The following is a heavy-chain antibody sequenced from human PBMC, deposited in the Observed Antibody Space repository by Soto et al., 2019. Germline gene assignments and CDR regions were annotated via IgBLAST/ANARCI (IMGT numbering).Heavy chain of an antibody. V-gene: IGHV3-23*03. Sequence: GGSLRLSCAASGFMFSDYAMTWARKAPGKELEWVSGLLSPGRSTYYADSVTGRIPISGDTSANTVYLQMDSLRAEDTALYYCAKDAIANDVIWLIEPWAQGTVVTVSS. CDR1: GFMFSDYA. CDR3: AKDAIANDVIWLIEP. D-gene: IGHD3-16*01. CDR2: LLSPGRST. J-gene: IGHJ5*02.